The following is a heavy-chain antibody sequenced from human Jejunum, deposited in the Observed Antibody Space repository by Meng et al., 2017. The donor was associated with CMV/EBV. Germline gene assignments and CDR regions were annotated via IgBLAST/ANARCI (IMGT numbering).Heavy chain of an antibody. CDR2: IKQDGSEN. CDR1: GLTFSNHW. J-gene: IGHJ4*02. D-gene: IGHD2-2*01. CDR3: ARGNSLPD. V-gene: IGHV3-7*01. Sequence: LSCAASGLTFSNHWMTWVRQAPGKGLECVANIKQDGSENYYVDSVRGRFTISRDNAINSLYLQMNSLRPEDTAVYYCARGNSLPDWGRGTLVTVSS.